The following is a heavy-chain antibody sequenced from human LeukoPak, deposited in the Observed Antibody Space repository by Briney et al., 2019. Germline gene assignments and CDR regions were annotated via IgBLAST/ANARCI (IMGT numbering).Heavy chain of an antibody. J-gene: IGHJ4*02. CDR1: GDSISTSNYY. Sequence: KPSETLSLTCTVSGDSISTSNYYWGWIRQSPGKGLQWIASIYYSGRTYYSASLKTRVSISVDTSKNQFSLKLSSVTAADTAVYYCARGPRGYYDSSGYFRVVAAPFDYWGQGTLVTVSS. D-gene: IGHD3-22*01. CDR2: IYYSGRT. CDR3: ARGPRGYYDSSGYFRVVAAPFDY. V-gene: IGHV4-39*07.